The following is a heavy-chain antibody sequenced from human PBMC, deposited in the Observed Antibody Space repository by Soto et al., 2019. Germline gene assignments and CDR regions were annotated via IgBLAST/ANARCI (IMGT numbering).Heavy chain of an antibody. V-gene: IGHV5-51*01. CDR1: GFGFTSYW. J-gene: IGHJ4*02. D-gene: IGHD1-1*01. CDR3: GRRTGGNFSEC. CDR2: IYPADSDT. Sequence: GESLKISCKGSGFGFTSYWIAWVRQMPGKGLEWMGAIYPADSDTRYSPSFQGQVTISAEKSTSTAYLQWSSLKPSDNAIYYCGRRTGGNFSECWGQGTKVNVSS.